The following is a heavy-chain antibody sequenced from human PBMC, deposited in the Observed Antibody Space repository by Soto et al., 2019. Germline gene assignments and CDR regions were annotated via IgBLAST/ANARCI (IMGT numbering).Heavy chain of an antibody. V-gene: IGHV1-46*01. CDR2: INPSGGST. D-gene: IGHD6-13*01. CDR1: GYTFTSYY. CDR3: ARESSIAASINWFDP. J-gene: IGHJ5*02. Sequence: ASVKVSCKASGYTFTSYYMHWVRQAPGQGLEWMGIINPSGGSTSYAQKFQGRVTMARDTSTSTVYMELSSLRSEDTAVYYCARESSIAASINWFDPWGQGTLVTVSS.